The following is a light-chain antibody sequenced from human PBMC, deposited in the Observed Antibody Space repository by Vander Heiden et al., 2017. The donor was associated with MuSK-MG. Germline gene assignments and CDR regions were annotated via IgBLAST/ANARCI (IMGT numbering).Light chain of an antibody. J-gene: IGKJ5*01. Sequence: DIQMTQPPSSLSASVGDRVTITCRASQSISSYLNWYQQKPGKAPKLLIYAASSLQSGVPSRFSGSGSGTDFTLTISSLQPEDFATYYCQQSYSTPITFGQGTRLXIK. CDR3: QQSYSTPIT. V-gene: IGKV1-39*01. CDR2: AAS. CDR1: QSISSY.